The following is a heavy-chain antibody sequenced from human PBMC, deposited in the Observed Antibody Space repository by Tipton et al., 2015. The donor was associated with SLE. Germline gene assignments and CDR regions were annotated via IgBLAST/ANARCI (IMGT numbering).Heavy chain of an antibody. J-gene: IGHJ4*02. CDR2: IYYSGNT. CDR3: ARAPDLPAAYDY. V-gene: IGHV4-59*11. CDR1: GGSISNHY. Sequence: TLSLTCTVSGGSISNHYWGWIRQPPGMGLEWIGYIYYSGNTNYNPSLKSRVTISVDTSKTQFSLKLSSVTAADTAVYYCARAPDLPAAYDYWGQGTLVTVSS. D-gene: IGHD2-2*01.